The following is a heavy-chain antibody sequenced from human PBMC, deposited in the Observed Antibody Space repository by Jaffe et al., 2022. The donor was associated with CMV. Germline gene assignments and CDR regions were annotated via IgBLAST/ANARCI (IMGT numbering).Heavy chain of an antibody. V-gene: IGHV3-48*03. D-gene: IGHD3-3*01. J-gene: IGHJ6*03. CDR2: ISSSGSTI. CDR3: AREYYDFWRGPTAMDV. CDR1: GFTFSSYE. Sequence: EVQLVESGGGLVQPGGSLRLSCAASGFTFSSYEMNWVRQAPGKGLEWVSYISSSGSTIYYADSVKGRFTISRDNAKNSLYLQMNSLRAEDTAVYYCAREYYDFWRGPTAMDVWGKGTTVTVSS.